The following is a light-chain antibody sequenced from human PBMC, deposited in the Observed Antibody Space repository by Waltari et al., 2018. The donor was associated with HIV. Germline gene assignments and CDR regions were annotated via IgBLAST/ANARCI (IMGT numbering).Light chain of an antibody. J-gene: IGKJ1*01. CDR3: QQRANWPVT. CDR1: QSVSSY. V-gene: IGKV3-11*01. CDR2: DTS. Sequence: EIVLTQSPATLSLSPGEGATLSCRASQSVSSYLAWYQQKPGQAPRLLIYDTSNRATGTPARFSGSGSETEFTLTISSLEPEDFAVYYCQQRANWPVTFGQGTKVEVK.